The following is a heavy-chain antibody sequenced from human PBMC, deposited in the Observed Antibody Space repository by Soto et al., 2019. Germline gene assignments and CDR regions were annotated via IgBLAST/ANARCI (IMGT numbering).Heavy chain of an antibody. CDR1: GGSISSYY. CDR2: IYYSGST. J-gene: IGHJ4*02. V-gene: IGHV4-59*01. D-gene: IGHD5-18*01. Sequence: SETLSLTCTVSGGSISSYYWSWIRQPPGKGLEWIGYIYYSGSTNYNPSLKSRVTISVDTSKNQFSLKLSSVTAADTAVYYCARVGYSYGPLDYWGQGTLVTSPQ. CDR3: ARVGYSYGPLDY.